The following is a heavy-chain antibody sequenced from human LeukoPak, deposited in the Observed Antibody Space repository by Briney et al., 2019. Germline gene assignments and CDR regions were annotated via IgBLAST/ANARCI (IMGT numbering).Heavy chain of an antibody. V-gene: IGHV4-34*01. D-gene: IGHD1-1*01. CDR3: ARGPTISETGYFDF. J-gene: IGHJ4*03. Sequence: PSETLSLTCAVYGGSFSRYYWSWIRQSPGKGLEWIAEIDHRGDTNYNPSVKSRVTISVDTSKNQFSLKVRSLSAADTAVYYCARGPTISETGYFDFWGQGTLVTVS. CDR1: GGSFSRYY. CDR2: IDHRGDT.